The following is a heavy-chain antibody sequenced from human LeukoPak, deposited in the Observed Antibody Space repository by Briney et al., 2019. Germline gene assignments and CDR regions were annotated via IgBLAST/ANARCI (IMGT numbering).Heavy chain of an antibody. CDR3: ARAAGLIAVAGSGVDWFDP. CDR1: GGSISSYY. CDR2: IYNTGEIT. Sequence: SETLSLTCTVSGGSISSYYWSWIRQPPGKGLEWIGYIYNTGEITDYSPSLKSRVTISVDKSKNQFSLKLSSVTAADTAMYYCARAAGLIAVAGSGVDWFDPWGQGTLVTVSS. J-gene: IGHJ5*02. V-gene: IGHV4-59*12. D-gene: IGHD6-19*01.